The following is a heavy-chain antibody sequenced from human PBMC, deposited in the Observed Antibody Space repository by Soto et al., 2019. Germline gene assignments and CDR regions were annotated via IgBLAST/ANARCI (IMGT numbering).Heavy chain of an antibody. CDR2: ISGSGGST. J-gene: IGHJ6*02. D-gene: IGHD2-15*01. CDR1: GFTFSSYA. Sequence: GGSLRLSCAASGFTFSSYAMSWVRQAPGKGLEWVSAISGSGGSTYYADSVKGRFTISRDNSKNTLFLQMNSLRAEDTAVYYCANVGYCCGGSRYEPPPYYYYGMDVWGQGTTVTAP. CDR3: ANVGYCCGGSRYEPPPYYYYGMDV. V-gene: IGHV3-23*01.